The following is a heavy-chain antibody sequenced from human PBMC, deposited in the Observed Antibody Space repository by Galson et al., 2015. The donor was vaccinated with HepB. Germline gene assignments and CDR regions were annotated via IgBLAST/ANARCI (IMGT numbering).Heavy chain of an antibody. V-gene: IGHV3-11*06. CDR2: TTSSSSYT. CDR3: ARDTWQLAHYSYGMDV. D-gene: IGHD6-13*01. CDR1: GFTLSVYS. J-gene: IGHJ6*02. Sequence: LILSCAASGFTLSVYSMGWIRPAPGKGMGWVSYTTSSSSYTNYADSVKGRFTTSRDNAKNSLYLKMNSLSAEATAVYYCARDTWQLAHYSYGMDVWGQGTMVTVSS.